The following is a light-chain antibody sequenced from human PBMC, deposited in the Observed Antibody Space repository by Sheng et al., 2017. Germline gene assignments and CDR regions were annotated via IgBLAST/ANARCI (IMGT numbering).Light chain of an antibody. J-gene: IGKJ2*01. V-gene: IGKV3-20*01. CDR2: GAS. CDR1: QGLRGF. Sequence: EIVLTQSPATLSLSPGERATLSCRASQGLRGFLAWYQQKPGQAPRLLIYGASTRATGIPDRFSGSGSGTDFTLAVSRLEPEDFAVYYCQQYGDPPYTFGQGTKLEIK. CDR3: QQYGDPPYT.